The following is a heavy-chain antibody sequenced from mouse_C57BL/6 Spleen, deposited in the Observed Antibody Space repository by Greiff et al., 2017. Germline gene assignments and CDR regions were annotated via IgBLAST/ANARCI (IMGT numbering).Heavy chain of an antibody. J-gene: IGHJ4*01. Sequence: VKLQESGPELVKPGASVKISCKASGYSFTSYYIHWVKQRPGQGLEWIGWIYPGSGNTKYNEKFKGKATLTADTSSSTAYMQLSSLTSEDSAVYYCARGDTTVADYYAMDYWGQGTSVTVSS. V-gene: IGHV1-66*01. CDR2: IYPGSGNT. CDR3: ARGDTTVADYYAMDY. D-gene: IGHD1-1*01. CDR1: GYSFTSYY.